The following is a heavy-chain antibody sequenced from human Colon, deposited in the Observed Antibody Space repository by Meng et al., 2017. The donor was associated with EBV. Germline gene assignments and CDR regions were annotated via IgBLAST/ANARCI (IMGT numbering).Heavy chain of an antibody. CDR2: IYYIGGT. D-gene: IGHD3-10*01. Sequence: EQRQESAQGLVSPSETLSLSCTVAGASGGTGRYYWSWIRQPPGKGLEWIAYIYYIGGTNYNPSLKSRLTISLDTSKNQFSLSLRSVTAADTAVYYCARVSGRSFDPWGQGTLVTVSS. CDR1: GASGGTGRYY. J-gene: IGHJ5*02. CDR3: ARVSGRSFDP. V-gene: IGHV4-61*01.